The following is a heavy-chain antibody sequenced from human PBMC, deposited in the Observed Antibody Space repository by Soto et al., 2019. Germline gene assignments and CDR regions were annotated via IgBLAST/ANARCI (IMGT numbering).Heavy chain of an antibody. D-gene: IGHD6-6*01. CDR3: ARRARPDFYYMDV. J-gene: IGHJ6*03. CDR2: ISSNGVGT. CDR1: GFTLSGYA. V-gene: IGHV3-64*01. Sequence: EVQLAESGGGLAQPGGSLRLSCAASGFTLSGYAMDWVRQAPGKGLEYVSGISSNGVGTYYANSVQGRLTLARDNSQDAAYLQMGSLRPEDMAVYYCARRARPDFYYMDVWGKGTTVTVSS.